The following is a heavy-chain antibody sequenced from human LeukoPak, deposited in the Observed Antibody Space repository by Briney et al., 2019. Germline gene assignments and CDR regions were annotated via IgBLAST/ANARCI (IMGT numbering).Heavy chain of an antibody. D-gene: IGHD1-26*01. J-gene: IGHJ4*02. V-gene: IGHV4-59*12. CDR2: IYYSGST. Sequence: PSETLSLTCTVSGGSISSYYWSWIRQPPGKGLEWIGYIYYSGSTNYNPSLRSRVTMSMDTSRNQFSLTLTSMTAADTAVYYCARNELRSYGLVHYWGQGTLVTVSS. CDR1: GGSISSYY. CDR3: ARNELRSYGLVHY.